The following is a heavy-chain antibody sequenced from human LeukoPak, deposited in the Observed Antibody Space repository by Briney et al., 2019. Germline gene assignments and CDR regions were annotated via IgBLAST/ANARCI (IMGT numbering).Heavy chain of an antibody. CDR1: GGSFRGYY. Sequence: SETLSLTCGVYGGSFRGYYWSWIRQPPGKGLEWIGEINPRGSTNYNPSLTRRVTLSADTPNNQFSLKMNSVSAADTAVYYCARRRLGYYFDYWGQGTLVTVSS. CDR3: ARRRLGYYFDY. J-gene: IGHJ4*02. D-gene: IGHD5-24*01. V-gene: IGHV4-34*01. CDR2: INPRGST.